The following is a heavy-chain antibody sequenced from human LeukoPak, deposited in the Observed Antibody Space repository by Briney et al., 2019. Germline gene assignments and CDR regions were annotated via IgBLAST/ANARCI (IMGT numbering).Heavy chain of an antibody. CDR2: ISSSSSYI. CDR3: ARDGSGVVDY. J-gene: IGHJ4*02. CDR1: GFTFRSYS. D-gene: IGHD3-3*01. Sequence: GGSLRLSCAASGFTFRSYSMNWVRQAPGKGLEWVSSISSSSSYIYYADSVKGRFTISRDNAKNSLYLQMNSLRAEDTAVYYCARDGSGVVDYWGQGTLVTVSS. V-gene: IGHV3-21*01.